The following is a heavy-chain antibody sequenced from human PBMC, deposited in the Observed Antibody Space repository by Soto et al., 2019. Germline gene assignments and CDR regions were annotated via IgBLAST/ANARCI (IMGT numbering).Heavy chain of an antibody. CDR3: ARDGDPSYYDSSGYPTFDY. V-gene: IGHV3-33*01. D-gene: IGHD3-22*01. Sequence: QVQLVESGGGVVQPGRSLRLSCAASGFTFSSYGMHWVRQAPGKVLEWVAVIWYDGSNKYYADSVKGRFTISRDNSKNTLYLKMNSLRAEDTAVYYCARDGDPSYYDSSGYPTFDYWGQGTLVTVSS. J-gene: IGHJ4*02. CDR2: IWYDGSNK. CDR1: GFTFSSYG.